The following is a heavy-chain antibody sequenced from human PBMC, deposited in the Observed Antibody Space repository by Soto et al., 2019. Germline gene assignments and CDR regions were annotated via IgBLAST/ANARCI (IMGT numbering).Heavy chain of an antibody. CDR3: ARVPMVRGGPPQYYFDY. Sequence: GASVKVSCKASGGTFSSYAISWVRQAPGQGLEWMGGIIPIFGTANYAQKFQGRVTITADESTSTAYMELSSLRSEDTAVYYCARVPMVRGGPPQYYFDYWGQGTLVTVSS. D-gene: IGHD3-10*01. CDR1: GGTFSSYA. J-gene: IGHJ4*02. CDR2: IIPIFGTA. V-gene: IGHV1-69*13.